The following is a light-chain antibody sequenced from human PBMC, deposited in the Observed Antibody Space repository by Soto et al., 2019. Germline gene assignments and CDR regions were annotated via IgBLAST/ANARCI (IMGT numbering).Light chain of an antibody. CDR1: TSDIGDYNY. CDR2: EVN. J-gene: IGLJ1*01. V-gene: IGLV2-8*01. Sequence: QSVLTQPPSAAGSPGQSVTISCTGTTSDIGDYNYVSWYQQHPGKAPKLMIYEVNKRPSGVPDRFSGSKSGNTASLTVSGLQTEDEADYFCNSYSGTNTLYVFGTGTKVTVL. CDR3: NSYSGTNTLYV.